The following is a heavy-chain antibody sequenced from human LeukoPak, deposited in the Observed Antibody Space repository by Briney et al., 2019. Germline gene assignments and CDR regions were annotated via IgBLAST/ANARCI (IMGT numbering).Heavy chain of an antibody. Sequence: QPGGSLRLSCAASGFTFSSYAMHWVRQAPGKGLEYVSAISSNGGSTYYANSVKGRFTISRDNSKSTLYLQMGSLRAEDMAVYYCARGRQQLVRPGYFQHWGQGTLVTVSS. V-gene: IGHV3-64*01. J-gene: IGHJ1*01. CDR3: ARGRQQLVRPGYFQH. CDR1: GFTFSSYA. D-gene: IGHD6-13*01. CDR2: ISSNGGST.